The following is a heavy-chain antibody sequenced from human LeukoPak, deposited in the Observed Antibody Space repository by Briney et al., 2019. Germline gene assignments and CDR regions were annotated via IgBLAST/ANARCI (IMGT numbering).Heavy chain of an antibody. D-gene: IGHD6-19*01. J-gene: IGHJ4*02. Sequence: TGGSLRLSCAASGFTFSTYAMSWVRQAPGKGLEWVANLNQDGSEKYYVDSVKGRFTISRDNAKNSLYLQMNSLRAEDTAVYYCARDTAGFDYWGQGTLVTVSS. CDR2: LNQDGSEK. CDR1: GFTFSTYA. V-gene: IGHV3-7*04. CDR3: ARDTAGFDY.